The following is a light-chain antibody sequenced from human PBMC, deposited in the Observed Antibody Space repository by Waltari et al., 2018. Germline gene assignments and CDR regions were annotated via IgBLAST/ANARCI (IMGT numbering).Light chain of an antibody. V-gene: IGLV5-45*01. Sequence: QAVLTQPAFLSASPGASASLTCTARSDINIGTYKIYWYQQRPGSPPQFLLKYTSDSENQQGSGVPSRFSGSKDISANAGILLISGLQAEDEADYYCMILYNRAVVFGGGTKLTVL. CDR3: MILYNRAVV. CDR2: YTSDSEN. J-gene: IGLJ2*01. CDR1: SDINIGTYK.